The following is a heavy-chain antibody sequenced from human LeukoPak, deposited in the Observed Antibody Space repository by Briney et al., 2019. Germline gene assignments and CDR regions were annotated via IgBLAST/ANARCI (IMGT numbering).Heavy chain of an antibody. Sequence: GESLKISCKGPRGSFTTYWIGWVRQKPGQGLEWMGLIHPGDSDSRDNPSFQGQVTISADKSIDTVFLQWSSLKASDTAIYYCARRGRGLIAAAFDIWGQGTMVTVSS. V-gene: IGHV5-51*01. CDR1: RGSFTTYW. CDR2: IHPGDSDS. J-gene: IGHJ3*02. D-gene: IGHD6-13*01. CDR3: ARRGRGLIAAAFDI.